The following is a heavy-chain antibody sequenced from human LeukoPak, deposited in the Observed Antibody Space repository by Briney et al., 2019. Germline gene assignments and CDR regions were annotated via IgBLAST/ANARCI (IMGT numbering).Heavy chain of an antibody. CDR3: AIRTPVDIVATLGERVKKGLDY. CDR1: VYTFTGYD. CDR2: MNPNSGNT. J-gene: IGHJ4*02. Sequence: ASVKDSCKASVYTFTGYDINWLRQATGQGLEWVGWMNPNSGNTDYAQKFQGRVTMTRNTSMSTAYMELSSLRSEDTAVYYCAIRTPVDIVATLGERVKKGLDYWGQGTLVTVSS. V-gene: IGHV1-8*01. D-gene: IGHD5-12*01.